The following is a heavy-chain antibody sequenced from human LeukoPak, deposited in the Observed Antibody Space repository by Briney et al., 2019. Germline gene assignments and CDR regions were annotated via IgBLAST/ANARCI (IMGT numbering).Heavy chain of an antibody. D-gene: IGHD1-26*01. V-gene: IGHV4-59*01. CDR3: ARGRGDY. J-gene: IGHJ4*02. CDR1: GGSISSYY. CDR2: ISYSGST. Sequence: SETLSLTCTVSGGSISSYYWSWIRQPPGKGLEWIGYISYSGSTNYNPSLKSRVTISVDTSKKQFSLKLTSVTAADTAVYYCARGRGDYWGQGTLVTVSS.